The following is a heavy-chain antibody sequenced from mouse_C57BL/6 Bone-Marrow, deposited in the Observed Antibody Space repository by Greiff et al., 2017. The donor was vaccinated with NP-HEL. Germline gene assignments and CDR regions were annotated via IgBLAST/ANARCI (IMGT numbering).Heavy chain of an antibody. CDR1: GFTFSDFY. Sequence: EVKLVESGGGLVQSGRSLRLSCATSGFTFSDFYMEWVRQAPGKGLEWIAASRNKANDYTTEYSASVKGRFIVSRDTSQSILYFQMNALRAEDTAIYYCARDPHYYGSSPYWYFDVWGTGTTVTVSS. D-gene: IGHD1-1*01. V-gene: IGHV7-1*01. CDR2: SRNKANDYTT. CDR3: ARDPHYYGSSPYWYFDV. J-gene: IGHJ1*03.